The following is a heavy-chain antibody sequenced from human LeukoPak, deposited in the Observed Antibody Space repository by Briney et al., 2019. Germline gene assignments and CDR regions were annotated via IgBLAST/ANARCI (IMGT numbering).Heavy chain of an antibody. CDR3: ARGPGYFQH. J-gene: IGHJ1*01. D-gene: IGHD2-8*02. V-gene: IGHV6-1*01. Sequence: SQALSLTFAFSGGSVSSNSAAWHWVRQSPSRGLEWLGRTYYRSKWYSHYSVSVKSRITINPDTSRNQFSLQLNSVTPEDTAVYYCARGPGYFQHWGQGTLVTVSS. CDR1: GGSVSSNSAA. CDR2: TYYRSKWYS.